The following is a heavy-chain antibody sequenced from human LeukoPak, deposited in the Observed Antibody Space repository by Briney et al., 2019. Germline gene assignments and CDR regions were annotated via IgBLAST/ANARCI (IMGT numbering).Heavy chain of an antibody. J-gene: IGHJ6*02. CDR3: ARRGSTPHLLLEDV. Sequence: GGSLRLSCAASGFTFSSYSMNWVRQAPGKGLEWVSSISSSSSYIYYADSVKGRFTISRDNAKDSLYLQMNSLRAEDTAVYYCARRGSTPHLLLEDVWGQGTTVTVSS. CDR2: ISSSSSYI. D-gene: IGHD1-1*01. V-gene: IGHV3-21*01. CDR1: GFTFSSYS.